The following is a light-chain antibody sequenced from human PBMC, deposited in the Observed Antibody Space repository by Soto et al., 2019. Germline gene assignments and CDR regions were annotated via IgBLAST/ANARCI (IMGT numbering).Light chain of an antibody. CDR3: QQRYSTPT. CDR1: QSISSY. Sequence: DIQMTQSPSSLSASVGDRVTITCRASQSISSYLNWYQQKPGKAPKLLIYAASSLQSGVPSRFRGSGSGTDFPLTISNLQPEDFATYYCQQRYSTPTFGQGTKVEIK. J-gene: IGKJ1*01. CDR2: AAS. V-gene: IGKV1-39*01.